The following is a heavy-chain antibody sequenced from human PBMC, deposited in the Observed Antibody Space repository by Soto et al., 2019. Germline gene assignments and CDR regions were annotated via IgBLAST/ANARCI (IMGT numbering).Heavy chain of an antibody. Sequence: GVLLRLRSASSGFTFSSHWISRVRQAPGKMLEWVSVIYAGGTTYYADSVKGRFTISRDDSKNTLYLQMNSLRVEDTAVYYFARDLRGRMNGRPTYYFDCWGQGTLVTVSS. CDR3: ARDLRGRMNGRPTYYFDC. D-gene: IGHD1-1*01. CDR2: IYAGGTT. J-gene: IGHJ4*02. CDR1: GFTFSSHW. V-gene: IGHV3-66*01.